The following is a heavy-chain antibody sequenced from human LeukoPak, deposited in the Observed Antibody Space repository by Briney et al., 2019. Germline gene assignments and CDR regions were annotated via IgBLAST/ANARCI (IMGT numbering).Heavy chain of an antibody. CDR2: INQGGSQK. CDR3: ARDGEAPGIYLDL. J-gene: IGHJ4*02. CDR1: GFMFSSHW. D-gene: IGHD6-13*01. Sequence: PGGSLRLSCAPSGFMFSSHWMSWVRQGPGKGLEWVANINQGGSQKYYLDSVKGRFTISRDNAMQMNSLRAEDTAVYYCARDGEAPGIYLDLWGQGTPVTVSS. V-gene: IGHV3-7*03.